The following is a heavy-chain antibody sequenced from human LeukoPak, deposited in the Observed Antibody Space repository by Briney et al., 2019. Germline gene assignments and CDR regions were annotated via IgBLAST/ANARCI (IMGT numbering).Heavy chain of an antibody. J-gene: IGHJ4*02. CDR2: IYTSGST. CDR3: ATSGRYLLPGVY. V-gene: IGHV4-4*07. D-gene: IGHD6-19*01. CDR1: GVSISSYY. Sequence: SETLSLTCTVSGVSISSYYWSWIRQPAGKGLEWIGRIYTSGSTNYNPSLKSRVTISVDTSKNQFSLNLTSVTAADTAVYYCATSGRYLLPGVYWGQGTLVTVSS.